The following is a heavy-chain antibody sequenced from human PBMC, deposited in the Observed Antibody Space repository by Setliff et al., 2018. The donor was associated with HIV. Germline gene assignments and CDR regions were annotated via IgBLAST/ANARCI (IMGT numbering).Heavy chain of an antibody. J-gene: IGHJ4*02. D-gene: IGHD2-15*01. CDR1: GYTFTSYY. V-gene: IGHV1-46*01. CDR3: ARVYCSISTCDDEYFFDY. CDR2: MNPNGRST. Sequence: ASVKVSCKASGYTFTSYYIHWLRQVPGQGLGWMGVMNPNGRSTDFAQKFQGRLSLTTDTSTNTVYLELNSLRSDDTAVYYCARVYCSISTCDDEYFFDYWGQGILVTVSS.